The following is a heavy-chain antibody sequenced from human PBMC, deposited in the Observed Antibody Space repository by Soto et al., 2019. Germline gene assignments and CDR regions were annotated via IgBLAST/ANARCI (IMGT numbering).Heavy chain of an antibody. Sequence: QVQLQESGPGLVKPSETLSLTCTVSGGSISSYYWSWIRQPPGQGLEWIGYIYDSGSTNYNPSLKSRGTISVDTYKNQFALKQSSVTAADTAVYYGARASTYYDILTSWFDPWGQGTLVTVSS. V-gene: IGHV4-59*01. CDR2: IYDSGST. CDR1: GGSISSYY. CDR3: ARASTYYDILTSWFDP. D-gene: IGHD3-9*01. J-gene: IGHJ5*02.